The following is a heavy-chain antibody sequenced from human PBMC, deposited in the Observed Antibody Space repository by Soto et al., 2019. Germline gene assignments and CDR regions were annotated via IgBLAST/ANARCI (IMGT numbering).Heavy chain of an antibody. D-gene: IGHD3-9*01. CDR3: AGGEGGRRYLDWLHTYYFDY. Sequence: GESLKISCKGSGYSFTSYWIGWVRQMPGKGLEWMGIIYPGDSDTRYSPSFQGQVTISADKSISTAYLQWSSLKASDTAMYYCAGGEGGRRYLDWLHTYYFDYWGQGTLVTVSS. CDR2: IYPGDSDT. J-gene: IGHJ4*02. CDR1: GYSFTSYW. V-gene: IGHV5-51*01.